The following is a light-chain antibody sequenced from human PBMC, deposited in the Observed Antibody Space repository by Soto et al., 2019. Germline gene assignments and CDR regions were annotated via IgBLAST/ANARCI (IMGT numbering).Light chain of an antibody. V-gene: IGLV1-51*01. CDR2: DND. J-gene: IGLJ1*01. Sequence: QSVLTQPPSVSAAPGQRVTISCSGSSSNIGNNYVSWYQQLPGTAPKLLIYDNDKRPSGIPDRFSGSKSGTSATLDITGLQTGDEADYYCGAWDSGYVFGRGNHVFGTGIKFTAL. CDR1: SSNIGNNY. CDR3: GAWDSGYVFGRGNHV.